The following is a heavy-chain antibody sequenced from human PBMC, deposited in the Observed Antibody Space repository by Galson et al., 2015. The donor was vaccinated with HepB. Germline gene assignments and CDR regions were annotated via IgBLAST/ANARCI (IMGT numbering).Heavy chain of an antibody. CDR1: GFSLSTDGVR. V-gene: IGHV2-70*04. CDR3: ARIRGWGDLFEA. Sequence: PALVKPTQTLTLTCTFSGFSLSTDGVRVGWIRQSPGKALEWVARIDWDDDKFYRTSLKTRLTISKDTSKNQVVLTMTNMDPVDTGTYYGARIRGWGDLFEAWGQGTMVTVSS. D-gene: IGHD6-19*01. J-gene: IGHJ3*01. CDR2: IDWDDDK.